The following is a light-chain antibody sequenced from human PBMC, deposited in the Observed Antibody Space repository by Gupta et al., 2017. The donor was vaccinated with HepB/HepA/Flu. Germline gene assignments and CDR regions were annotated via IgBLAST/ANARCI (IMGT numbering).Light chain of an antibody. CDR2: QAS. Sequence: DIQMTQSPSTLSASVGDRVTITCRASQGISSWLAWYQQKPGKAPKLLIYQASSLETGVPSRFSGSGSGTEFILTITSLQPDDFASYYCQEYKSNMFTFGHGTKVDFK. CDR3: QEYKSNMFT. J-gene: IGKJ3*01. CDR1: QGISSW. V-gene: IGKV1-5*03.